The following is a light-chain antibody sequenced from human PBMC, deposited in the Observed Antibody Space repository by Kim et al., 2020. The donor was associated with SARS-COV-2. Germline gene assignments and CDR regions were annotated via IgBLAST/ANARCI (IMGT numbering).Light chain of an antibody. Sequence: GCPGERVTLYCMARQGVSINLAWYHQKPGQAHKRLMYDACTRATGIPARFSDSRAGTEFTLTISGLQCEDFAVYYCQQYNNWPLTFGGGTKVDIK. CDR1: QGVSIN. J-gene: IGKJ4*01. CDR2: DAC. CDR3: QQYNNWPLT. V-gene: IGKV3-15*01.